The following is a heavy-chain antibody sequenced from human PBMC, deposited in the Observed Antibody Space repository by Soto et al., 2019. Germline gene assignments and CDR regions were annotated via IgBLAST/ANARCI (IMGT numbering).Heavy chain of an antibody. D-gene: IGHD3-3*01. CDR2: IKQDGSEK. V-gene: IGHV3-7*01. CDR1: GFTFSSYW. Sequence: EVQLVESGGGLVQPGGSLRLSCAASGFTFSSYWMSWVRQAPGKGLEWVANIKQDGSEKYYVDSVKGRFTISRDNAKNSLYLQMNSLRAEDTALYYCAREDSYYDFWSGSTFDYWGQGTLVTVSS. CDR3: AREDSYYDFWSGSTFDY. J-gene: IGHJ4*02.